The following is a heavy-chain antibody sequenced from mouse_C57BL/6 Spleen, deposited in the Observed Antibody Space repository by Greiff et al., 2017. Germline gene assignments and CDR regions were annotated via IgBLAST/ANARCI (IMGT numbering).Heavy chain of an antibody. D-gene: IGHD1-1*01. J-gene: IGHJ1*03. CDR1: GFTFSDYY. V-gene: IGHV5-16*01. Sequence: EVKLMESEGGLVQPGSSMKLSCTASGFTFSDYYMAWVRQVPEKGLEWVANINYDGSSTYYLDSLKSRFIISRDNAKNILYLQMSSLKSEDTATYYCARENYDGYFDVWGTGTTVTVSS. CDR3: ARENYDGYFDV. CDR2: INYDGSST.